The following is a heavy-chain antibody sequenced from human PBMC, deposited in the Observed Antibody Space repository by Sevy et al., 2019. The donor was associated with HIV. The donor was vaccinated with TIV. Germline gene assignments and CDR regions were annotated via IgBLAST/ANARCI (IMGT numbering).Heavy chain of an antibody. V-gene: IGHV3-23*01. J-gene: IGHJ4*02. CDR1: GFTFSKYS. CDR3: AREGCTKPHDY. Sequence: GGSLRLSCAASGFTFSKYSMSWVRQPPGKGVGWVSTLSFGCGEINHADSVKGRFTISRDNSKNSLYLQMNNLRAEDTAVYYCAREGCTKPHDYWGQGTLVTVSS. CDR2: LSFGCGEI. D-gene: IGHD2-8*01.